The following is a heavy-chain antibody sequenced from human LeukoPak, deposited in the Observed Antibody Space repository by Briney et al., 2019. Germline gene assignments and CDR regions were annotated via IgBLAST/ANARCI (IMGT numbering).Heavy chain of an antibody. CDR3: ARLGYCSGGSCYHFDY. CDR2: ISSSGSTI. D-gene: IGHD2-15*01. CDR1: GFTFSSYE. J-gene: IGHJ4*02. Sequence: PGGSLRLSCAASGFTFSSYEMNWVRQAPGKGLEWVSYISSSGSTIYYADSVKGRFTISRDNAKNSLYLQMNSLRAEDTAVYYCARLGYCSGGSCYHFDYWGQGTLVTVSS. V-gene: IGHV3-48*03.